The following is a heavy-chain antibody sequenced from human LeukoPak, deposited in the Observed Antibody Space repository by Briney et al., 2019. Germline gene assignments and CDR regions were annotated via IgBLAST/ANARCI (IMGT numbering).Heavy chain of an antibody. CDR1: GGSISRYY. D-gene: IGHD3-16*01. V-gene: IGHV4-59*08. Sequence: SGTLSLTCTVSGGSISRYYWSWIRQPPGKGLEWIAYIYYSGSANYNPSLKSRVTISIDAPKNQFSLKLTSVTAPDTAVYYCARSQVWVYDYVRGSPQPTFDYWGQGTLVAVSS. CDR3: ARSQVWVYDYVRGSPQPTFDY. J-gene: IGHJ4*02. CDR2: IYYSGSA.